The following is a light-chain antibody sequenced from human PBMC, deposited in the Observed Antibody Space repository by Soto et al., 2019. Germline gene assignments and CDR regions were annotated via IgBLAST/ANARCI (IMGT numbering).Light chain of an antibody. CDR2: GAS. CDR1: ETMRVY. Sequence: DIQMTQSPSSLSSSVGGRVNISCRASETMRVYLNWFQQKPGKAPKLLIYGASSLHGAVPSRFSGSGSGTDFTLTISRLLPEDFGTYYCQQSYTTPWMFGQGTNGDSK. V-gene: IGKV1-39*01. CDR3: QQSYTTPWM. J-gene: IGKJ1*01.